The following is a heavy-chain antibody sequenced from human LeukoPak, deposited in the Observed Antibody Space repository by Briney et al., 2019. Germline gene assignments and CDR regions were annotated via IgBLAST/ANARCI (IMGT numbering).Heavy chain of an antibody. CDR2: ISYDGSNK. CDR3: AKGVPHTHYDYGDYFQH. D-gene: IGHD4-17*01. Sequence: GGSLRLSCAASGFTFSSYGMHWVRQAPGKGLVWVAVISYDGSNKYYADSVKGRFTISRDNSKNTLYLQMNSLRAEDTAVYYCAKGVPHTHYDYGDYFQHWGQGTLVTVSS. J-gene: IGHJ1*01. CDR1: GFTFSSYG. V-gene: IGHV3-30*18.